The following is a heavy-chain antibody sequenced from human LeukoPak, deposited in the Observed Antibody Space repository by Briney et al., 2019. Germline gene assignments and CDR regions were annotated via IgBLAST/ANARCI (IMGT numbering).Heavy chain of an antibody. V-gene: IGHV4-4*07. D-gene: IGHD1-26*01. CDR2: IYTSGST. Sequence: SETLSLTCTVSGGSISSYYWSWIRQPAGKGLEWIGRIYTSGSTNYNPSLKSRVTMSVDTPKNQFSLKLSSVTAADTAVYYCARDTLSHRSYYANAFDIWGQGTMVTVSS. CDR3: ARDTLSHRSYYANAFDI. CDR1: GGSISSYY. J-gene: IGHJ3*02.